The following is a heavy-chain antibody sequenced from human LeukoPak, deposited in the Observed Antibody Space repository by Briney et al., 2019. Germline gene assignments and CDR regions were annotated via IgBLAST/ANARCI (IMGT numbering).Heavy chain of an antibody. CDR1: GGSISSYY. D-gene: IGHD1-14*01. CDR3: ARAPFGPELQRTGNDY. Sequence: SETLSLTCTVSGGSISSYYWSWIRQPPGKGLEWIGYIYSSGSTNYNPSLKSRITISVDTSKNQFSLKLSSVTAADTAVYYCARAPFGPELQRTGNDYWGQGTLVTVSS. J-gene: IGHJ4*02. CDR2: IYSSGST. V-gene: IGHV4-59*12.